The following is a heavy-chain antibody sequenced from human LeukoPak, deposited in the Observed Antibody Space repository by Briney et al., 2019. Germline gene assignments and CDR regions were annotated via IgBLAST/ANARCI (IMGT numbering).Heavy chain of an antibody. J-gene: IGHJ4*02. D-gene: IGHD5-24*01. CDR3: ARELEMATITHFDY. V-gene: IGHV1-24*01. Sequence: ASVKVSCKVSGYTLTELSMHWVRQAPGKGLEWMGGFDPEDGETIYAQKFQGRVTMTEDTSTDTAYTELSSLRSDDTAVYYCARELEMATITHFDYWGQGTLVTVSS. CDR1: GYTLTELS. CDR2: FDPEDGET.